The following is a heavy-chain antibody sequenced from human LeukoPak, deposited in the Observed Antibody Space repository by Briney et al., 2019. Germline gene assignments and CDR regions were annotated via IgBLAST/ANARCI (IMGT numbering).Heavy chain of an antibody. D-gene: IGHD3-22*01. Sequence: GGSLRLSCAASGFTFSSYWMHWVRQAPGKGLVWVSRINSDGSSTSYADSVKGRFTISRDNAKNTLYLQMNSLRAEDTAVYYCARAHSYYYDSSGYYVNWGQGTLLTVSS. V-gene: IGHV3-74*01. CDR1: GFTFSSYW. CDR3: ARAHSYYYDSSGYYVN. CDR2: INSDGSST. J-gene: IGHJ4*02.